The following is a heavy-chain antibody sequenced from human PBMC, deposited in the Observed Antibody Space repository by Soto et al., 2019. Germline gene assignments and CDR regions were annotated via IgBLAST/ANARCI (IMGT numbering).Heavy chain of an antibody. V-gene: IGHV3-30*04. Sequence: QVQLVESGGGVVQPGGSLTLSCGASGFTFRNHALHWVRQAPGKGLEWVAVTSFDGSTKFYADSVKGRFTISRDNSNNTVFWHMNSLRGEDTALYYCARDIEARVLSFGVGVAGEFDHWGLGTQVAGSS. D-gene: IGHD3-3*01. J-gene: IGHJ5*02. CDR2: TSFDGSTK. CDR3: ARDIEARVLSFGVGVAGEFDH. CDR1: GFTFRNHA.